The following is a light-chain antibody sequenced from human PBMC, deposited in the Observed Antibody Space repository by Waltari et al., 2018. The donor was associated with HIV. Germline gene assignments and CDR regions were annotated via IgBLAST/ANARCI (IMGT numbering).Light chain of an antibody. CDR1: SSDVGGYNY. J-gene: IGLJ2*01. CDR3: ASYAGSNNYVV. CDR2: EVT. Sequence: QSALTQPPSASGSPGQSVTISCTGTSSDVGGYNYVSWYQQYPGKAPKLIIFEVTKRPAGGPDRFSGSKSGNTSSLTVSGVQPEDEADYHCASYAGSNNYVVFGGGTKLTVL. V-gene: IGLV2-8*01.